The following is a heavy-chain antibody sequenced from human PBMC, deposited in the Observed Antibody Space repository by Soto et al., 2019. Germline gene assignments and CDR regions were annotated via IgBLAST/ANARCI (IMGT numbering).Heavy chain of an antibody. V-gene: IGHV4-39*01. D-gene: IGHD3-22*01. CDR3: ARRRSSGYAYDLDD. CDR2: IFYTGST. J-gene: IGHJ4*02. Sequence: ASETLSLTCSVSDDSISSSTYYWGWIRQPPGKGLEWLGYIFYTGSTYKNPSLKSRVTISADSSKNQFSVNLTSVTATDTAVYYCARRRSSGYAYDLDDWGQGILVTVSS. CDR1: DDSISSSTYY.